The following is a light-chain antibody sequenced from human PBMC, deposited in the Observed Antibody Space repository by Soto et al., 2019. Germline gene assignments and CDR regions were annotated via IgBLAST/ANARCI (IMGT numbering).Light chain of an antibody. CDR3: QQYNNWPTWT. V-gene: IGKV3-15*01. CDR1: QSVSSN. CDR2: GAS. J-gene: IGKJ1*01. Sequence: IVLTQSPGTLSVSPGERATISCRASQSVSSNLAWYQQKPGQAPRLLIYGASTRATGIPARFSGSGSGTEFTLTISSLQSEDFAVYFCQQYNNWPTWTFGQGTKVDIK.